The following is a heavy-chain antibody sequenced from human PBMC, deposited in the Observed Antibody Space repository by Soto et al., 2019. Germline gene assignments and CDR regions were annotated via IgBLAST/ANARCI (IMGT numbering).Heavy chain of an antibody. CDR3: ASGPTYYYYGMDV. V-gene: IGHV1-69*01. J-gene: IGHJ6*02. Sequence: QVQLVQSGAEVKKPGSSVKVSCKAFRGTFSSYAISWVRQAPGQGLEWMGGIIPMFDTPKYAQKFQGRVTIIADESTSTAYMELSSLRSEDTAVYDCASGPTYYYYGMDVWGQGTTVTVSS. CDR2: IIPMFDTP. CDR1: RGTFSSYA.